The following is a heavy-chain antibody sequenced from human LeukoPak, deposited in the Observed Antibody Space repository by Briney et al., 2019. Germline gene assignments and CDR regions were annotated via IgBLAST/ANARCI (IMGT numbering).Heavy chain of an antibody. Sequence: GGSLRLSCAASGFTFSGYWMSWVRQAPGKGLEWVANIKQDESEKYYVDSVKGRFTISRDNAKSSLYLQMNSLRAEDTAVYYCARNVGYATFGYWGQGTVVAVAS. CDR1: GFTFSGYW. CDR2: IKQDESEK. D-gene: IGHD5-12*01. V-gene: IGHV3-7*01. J-gene: IGHJ4*02. CDR3: ARNVGYATFGY.